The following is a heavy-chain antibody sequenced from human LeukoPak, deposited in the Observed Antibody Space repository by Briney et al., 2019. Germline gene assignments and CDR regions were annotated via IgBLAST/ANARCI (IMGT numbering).Heavy chain of an antibody. CDR3: ARDNYYDSSGYYFDVYYYYGMDV. CDR2: INHSGST. J-gene: IGHJ6*02. Sequence: SETLSLTCAVYGGSFSGYYWSWIRQPPGKGLEWIGEINHSGSTNYNPSLKSRVTISVDTSKNQFSLQLNSVTPEDTAVYYCARDNYYDSSGYYFDVYYYYGMDVWGQGTTVTVSS. V-gene: IGHV4-34*01. D-gene: IGHD3-22*01. CDR1: GGSFSGYY.